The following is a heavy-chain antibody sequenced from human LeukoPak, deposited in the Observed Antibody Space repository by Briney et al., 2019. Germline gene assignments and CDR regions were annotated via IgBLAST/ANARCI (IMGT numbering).Heavy chain of an antibody. D-gene: IGHD3-22*01. CDR2: ISYDGSNK. CDR1: GFTFSSYA. CDR3: ARGLYYDSSGYQEFY. J-gene: IGHJ4*02. V-gene: IGHV3-30*04. Sequence: SGGSLRLSCAASGFTFSSYAMHWVRQAPGKGLEWVAVISYDGSNKYYADSVKGRFTISRDNSKNTLYLQMNSLRAEDTAVYYCARGLYYDSSGYQEFYWGQGTLVTVSS.